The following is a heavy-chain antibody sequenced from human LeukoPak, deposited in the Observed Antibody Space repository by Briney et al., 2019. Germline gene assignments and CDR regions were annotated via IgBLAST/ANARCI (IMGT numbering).Heavy chain of an antibody. CDR2: ITSSGRYI. J-gene: IGHJ6*03. D-gene: IGHD1-26*01. V-gene: IGHV3-21*01. Sequence: GGSLRLSCAASGFTLSSYSMNWVRQAPGKGLEWVSSITSSGRYIYYADSVKGRFTISRDNAKNSLYLQMDSLGPEDTAVYYCARDPYSGNYGTYYYYYMDVWGKGTTVTISS. CDR3: ARDPYSGNYGTYYYYYMDV. CDR1: GFTLSSYS.